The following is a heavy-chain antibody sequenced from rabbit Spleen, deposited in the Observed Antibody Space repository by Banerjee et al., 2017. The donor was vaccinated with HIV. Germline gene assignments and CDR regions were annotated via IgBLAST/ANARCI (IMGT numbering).Heavy chain of an antibody. CDR3: ARDRGSGWGDAIDP. V-gene: IGHV1S40*01. CDR1: GFSFSSRYY. D-gene: IGHD4-1*01. Sequence: QSLEESGGGLVQPEGSLTLTCTASGFSFSSRYYMCWVRQAPGKGLEWIGCIGSGTTGNIYYASWAKGRFTISKTSSTTVTLPMTSLTAADTATYFCARDRGSGWGDAIDPWGPGTLVTVS. CDR2: IGSGTTGNI. J-gene: IGHJ2*01.